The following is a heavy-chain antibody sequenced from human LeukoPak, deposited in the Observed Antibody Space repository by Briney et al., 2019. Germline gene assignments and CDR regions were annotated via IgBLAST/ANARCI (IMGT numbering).Heavy chain of an antibody. J-gene: IGHJ4*02. D-gene: IGHD1-26*01. V-gene: IGHV3-23*01. Sequence: GGSLRLSCAASRFTFSTYEMNWVRQAPGKGLEWVSAISGRGGSTYYADSVKGRFTISRDNSKNTLYLQMNSLIGEDPSVYYCSGGARYSGSYYDYWGEGTLVTVSS. CDR2: ISGRGGST. CDR3: SGGARYSGSYYDY. CDR1: RFTFSTYE.